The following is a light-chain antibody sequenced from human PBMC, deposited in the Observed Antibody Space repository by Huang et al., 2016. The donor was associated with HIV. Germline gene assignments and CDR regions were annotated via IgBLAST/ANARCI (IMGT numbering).Light chain of an antibody. CDR3: QQYKSWFT. CDR2: GAS. Sequence: EIVMTQSPATLSVSPGKRVTLACRASQSVDDNLAWYQQKPGQAPRLLGYGASTRATGVPVRFSGSGSGTEFTLTITSLQSEDSASYYCQQYKSWFTFGQGTRLEIK. J-gene: IGKJ5*01. CDR1: QSVDDN. V-gene: IGKV3-15*01.